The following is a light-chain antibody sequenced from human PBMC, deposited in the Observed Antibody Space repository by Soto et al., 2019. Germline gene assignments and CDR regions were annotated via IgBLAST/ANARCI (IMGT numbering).Light chain of an antibody. CDR2: GTF. CDR3: QHLNNYPPFT. Sequence: IQLTQSPSSLSASVGDRVSITCRASQDLKTYLAWYQQKEGKAPKLLISGTFTLQSGVPSRFNGSGSGTDFTLTISRLQPEDFATYYCQHLNNYPPFTFGPGTKVDLE. CDR1: QDLKTY. J-gene: IGKJ3*01. V-gene: IGKV1-9*01.